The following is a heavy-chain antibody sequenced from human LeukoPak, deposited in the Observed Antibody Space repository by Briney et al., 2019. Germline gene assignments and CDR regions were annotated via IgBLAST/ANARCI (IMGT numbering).Heavy chain of an antibody. J-gene: IGHJ4*02. V-gene: IGHV6-1*01. CDR1: GDSISSNSAA. CDR2: TYYRSKWYN. D-gene: IGHD2-8*01. CDR3: ARSFNGFIDS. Sequence: SQTLSLTCAISGDSISSNSAAWDWIRQSPSRGLEWLGRTYYRSKWYNGYAVSVKSRITVNPDTSKNQFSLQLNSVTPEDAAMYYCARSFNGFIDSWGQGTLVTVSS.